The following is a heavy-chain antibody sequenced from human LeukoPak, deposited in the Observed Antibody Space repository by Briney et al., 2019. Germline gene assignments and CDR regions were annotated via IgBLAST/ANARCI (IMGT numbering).Heavy chain of an antibody. V-gene: IGHV1-2*02. Sequence: ASVKVSCKASGYTFTGYYMHWVRQAPGQGLEWMGWINPNSGGTNYAQKFQGRVTMTRDTSISTAYMELSRLRSDDTAVYYCARAHKSGYSKYYFEYWGQGTLVTVSS. D-gene: IGHD5-12*01. CDR1: GYTFTGYY. CDR2: INPNSGGT. CDR3: ARAHKSGYSKYYFEY. J-gene: IGHJ4*02.